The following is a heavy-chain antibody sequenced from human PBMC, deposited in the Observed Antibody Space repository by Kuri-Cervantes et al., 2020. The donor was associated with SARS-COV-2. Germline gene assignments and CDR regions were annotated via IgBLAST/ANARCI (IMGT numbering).Heavy chain of an antibody. J-gene: IGHJ4*02. CDR3: ARDVGYDFWSGPSRSPHY. D-gene: IGHD3-3*01. V-gene: IGHV1-8*01. CDR1: GYTFTSYD. Sequence: ASVKVSCKASGYTFTSYDINWVRQATGQGLEWMGWMNPNSGNTGYAQKFQGRVTMTRNTSISTAYMELSRLRSDDTAVYYCARDVGYDFWSGPSRSPHYWGQGTLVTVSS. CDR2: MNPNSGNT.